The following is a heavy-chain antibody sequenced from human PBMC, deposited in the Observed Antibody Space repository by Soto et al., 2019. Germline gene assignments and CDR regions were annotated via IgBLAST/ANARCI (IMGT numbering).Heavy chain of an antibody. CDR2: IYYSGST. CDR1: GGSISSYY. D-gene: IGHD6-19*01. CDR3: ARDRKQQWLVEVGFGWFDP. V-gene: IGHV4-59*01. Sequence: SLTCTVSGGSISSYYWSWIRQPPGKGLEWIGYIYYSGSTNYNPSLKSRVTISVDTSKNQFSLKLSSVTAADTAVYYCARDRKQQWLVEVGFGWFDPWGQGTLVTVSS. J-gene: IGHJ5*02.